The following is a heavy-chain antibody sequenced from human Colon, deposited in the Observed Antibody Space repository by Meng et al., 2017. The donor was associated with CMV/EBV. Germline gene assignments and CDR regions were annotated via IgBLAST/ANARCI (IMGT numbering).Heavy chain of an antibody. CDR1: GFTFHNYA. D-gene: IGHD2-15*01. CDR2: IRIKPHGGTT. Sequence: GGSLRLSCRASGFTFHNYAVSWVRQAPGKGLEWVGLIRIKPHGGTTEYAASVRGRFTVSRDDSKSIAYLQMNNLKIEDTAVYYCVRDFLSGSPTDCPLDLWGQGTPVTVSS. V-gene: IGHV3-49*04. J-gene: IGHJ4*02. CDR3: VRDFLSGSPTDCPLDL.